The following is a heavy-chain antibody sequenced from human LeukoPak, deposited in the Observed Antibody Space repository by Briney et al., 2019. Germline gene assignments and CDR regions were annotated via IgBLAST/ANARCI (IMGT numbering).Heavy chain of an antibody. Sequence: SETLSLTSAVSGGSISSGGYSWSWIRQPPGKGLEWIGYIYHSGSTYYNPSLKSRVTISVDRSKNQFSLKLSSVTAADTAVYYCARVMTTRFDPWGQGTLVTVSS. V-gene: IGHV4-30-2*01. CDR2: IYHSGST. J-gene: IGHJ5*02. CDR1: GGSISSGGYS. CDR3: ARVMTTRFDP. D-gene: IGHD4-11*01.